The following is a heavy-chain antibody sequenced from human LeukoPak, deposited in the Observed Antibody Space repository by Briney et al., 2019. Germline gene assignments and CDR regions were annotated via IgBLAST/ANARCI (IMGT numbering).Heavy chain of an antibody. CDR3: AKDQSYSSTWYRGMDV. CDR1: GFTFSSYA. D-gene: IGHD6-13*01. V-gene: IGHV3-23*01. Sequence: GGSLRLSCAASGFTFSSYAMNWVRQAPGKGLEWVSGISAGGGSTNHADSVKGRFTISRDNSKNTLYLQMNSLRAEDTAVYYCAKDQSYSSTWYRGMDVWGQGTTVTVSS. CDR2: ISAGGGST. J-gene: IGHJ6*02.